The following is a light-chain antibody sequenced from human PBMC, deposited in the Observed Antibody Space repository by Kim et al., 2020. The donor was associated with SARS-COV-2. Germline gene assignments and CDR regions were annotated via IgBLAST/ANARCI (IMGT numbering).Light chain of an antibody. Sequence: QSVLTQPPSVSAAPGQKVTISCSGSSSNIGKNYVSWYQQFPGTAPKLLIYDNNKRPSGIPDRFSGSKSGTSATLGITGLQTGDEADYYCGTWDSSLSVVYVFGTGTKVTVL. CDR3: GTWDSSLSVVYV. CDR2: DNN. CDR1: SSNIGKNY. V-gene: IGLV1-51*01. J-gene: IGLJ1*01.